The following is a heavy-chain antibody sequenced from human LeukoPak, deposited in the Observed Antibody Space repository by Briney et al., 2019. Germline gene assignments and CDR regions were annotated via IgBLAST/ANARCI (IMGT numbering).Heavy chain of an antibody. CDR1: GGSMHTYY. CDR3: ARHSSYYYGMDV. Sequence: SETLSPTCTVSGGSMHTYYWSWIRQTPGKGLEWIGYIFYSGSTNYNPSLRSRVTISIDTSKNQFSLKLSSVTAADTAFYYCARHSSYYYGMDVWGQGTTVTVSS. CDR2: IFYSGST. V-gene: IGHV4-59*08. J-gene: IGHJ6*02. D-gene: IGHD2-2*01.